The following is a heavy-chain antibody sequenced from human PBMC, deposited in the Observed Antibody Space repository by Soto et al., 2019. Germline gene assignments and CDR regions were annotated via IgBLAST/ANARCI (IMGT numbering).Heavy chain of an antibody. D-gene: IGHD3-22*01. Sequence: ASVQVSCQASGYTFTGYYMHWVRQAPGQGLEWMGWINPNSGGTNYAQKFQGWVTMTRDTSISAAYMELSRLRSDDTAVYYCAIAIRYYYDSTGYSPFDYWGQGTLVTVSS. CDR1: GYTFTGYY. J-gene: IGHJ4*02. CDR2: INPNSGGT. CDR3: AIAIRYYYDSTGYSPFDY. V-gene: IGHV1-2*04.